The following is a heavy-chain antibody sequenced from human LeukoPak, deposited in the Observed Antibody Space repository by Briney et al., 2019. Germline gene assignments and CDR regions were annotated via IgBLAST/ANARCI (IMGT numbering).Heavy chain of an antibody. V-gene: IGHV3-30*02. J-gene: IGHJ4*02. CDR3: AREIRYSSSSDYFDY. Sequence: GGSLRLSCAASGFTFSSYGMHWVRQAPGKGLEWVAFIRYDGSNKYYADSVKGRFTISRDNSKNTLYLQMNSLRAEDTAVYYCAREIRYSSSSDYFDYWGQGTLVTVSS. D-gene: IGHD6-13*01. CDR2: IRYDGSNK. CDR1: GFTFSSYG.